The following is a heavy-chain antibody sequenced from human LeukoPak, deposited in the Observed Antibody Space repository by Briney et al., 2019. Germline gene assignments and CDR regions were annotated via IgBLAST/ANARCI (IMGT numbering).Heavy chain of an antibody. D-gene: IGHD6-13*01. Sequence: ASVKVSCKASGYTFTSYGISWVRQAPGQGLEWMGWISAYNGNTNYAQKLQGRVTMTTDTSTSTAYMELRSLRSDDTAVYYCARSATGYSSSYGWFDPWGQGTLVTVSS. J-gene: IGHJ5*02. CDR3: ARSATGYSSSYGWFDP. CDR1: GYTFTSYG. V-gene: IGHV1-18*01. CDR2: ISAYNGNT.